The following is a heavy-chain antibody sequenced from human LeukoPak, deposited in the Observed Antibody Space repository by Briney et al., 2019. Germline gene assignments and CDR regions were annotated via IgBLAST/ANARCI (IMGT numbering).Heavy chain of an antibody. Sequence: ASVKVSCKASGYTFTSYGISWVRQAPGQGLEWMGWISAYNGHTNYAQKLQGRVTMTTDTSTSTAYMELRSLRSDDTAVYYCARFRPGWFGELEGAFDIWGQGTMVTVSS. J-gene: IGHJ3*02. CDR2: ISAYNGHT. CDR1: GYTFTSYG. CDR3: ARFRPGWFGELEGAFDI. D-gene: IGHD3-10*01. V-gene: IGHV1-18*01.